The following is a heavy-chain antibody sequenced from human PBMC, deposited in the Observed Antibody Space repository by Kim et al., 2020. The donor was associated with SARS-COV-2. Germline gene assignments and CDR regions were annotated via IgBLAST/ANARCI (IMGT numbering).Heavy chain of an antibody. CDR1: GYTFTSYD. CDR3: ARDRGSSWYPIYYYYYGMDV. J-gene: IGHJ6*02. V-gene: IGHV1-8*01. D-gene: IGHD6-13*01. Sequence: ASVKVSCKASGYTFTSYDINWVRQATGQGLEWMGWMNPNSGNTGYAQKFQGRVTMTRNTSISTAYMELSSLRSEDTAVYYCARDRGSSWYPIYYYYYGMDVWGQGTTVTVSS. CDR2: MNPNSGNT.